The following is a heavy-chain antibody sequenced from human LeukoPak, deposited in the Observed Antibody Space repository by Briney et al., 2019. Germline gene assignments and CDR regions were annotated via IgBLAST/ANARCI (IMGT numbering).Heavy chain of an antibody. CDR3: ARTSLADY. CDR2: IYYSGST. J-gene: IGHJ4*02. V-gene: IGHV4-59*01. CDR1: GGPISNYY. Sequence: SETLSRTCTASGGPISNYYWSWIRQPPGKGLEWIGNIYYSGSTNYNPSLKSRVTISVDTSKNQCSLKLTSVTAADTAVYYCARTSLADYWGQGTLVTVSS.